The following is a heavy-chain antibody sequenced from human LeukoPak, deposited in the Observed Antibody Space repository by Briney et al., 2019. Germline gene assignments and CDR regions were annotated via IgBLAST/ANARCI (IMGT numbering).Heavy chain of an antibody. V-gene: IGHV4-34*01. D-gene: IGHD3-9*01. CDR2: INHVGIT. Sequence: SETLSLTCAVYGESFDGYYWSWIRQSPGKGLEWIGHINHVGITNHNPSLKSRVTMSIDTSKNQFSLNLSSVTAADTAVYYCARRHYEILSGYPSWGQGILVTVSS. J-gene: IGHJ4*02. CDR3: ARRHYEILSGYPS. CDR1: GESFDGYY.